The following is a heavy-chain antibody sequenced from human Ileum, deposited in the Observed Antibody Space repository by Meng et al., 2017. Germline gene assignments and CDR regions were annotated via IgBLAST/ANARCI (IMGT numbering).Heavy chain of an antibody. CDR1: GYTFTTPH. V-gene: IGHV1-46*01. Sequence: HVHSVQSSAELEETGASVRVSCKATGYTFTTPHAHWGRQAPGQALEWMGVINAGSGDTGYALKFQGRLTMTRDTSTSTLYMELGSLRSEDTAVYYCAKDSHGYGDGGHWGQGTLVTVSS. D-gene: IGHD4-17*01. J-gene: IGHJ4*02. CDR2: INAGSGDT. CDR3: AKDSHGYGDGGH.